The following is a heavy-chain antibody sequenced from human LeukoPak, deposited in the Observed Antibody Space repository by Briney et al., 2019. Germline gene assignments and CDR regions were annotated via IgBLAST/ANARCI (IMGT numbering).Heavy chain of an antibody. V-gene: IGHV3-30-3*01. CDR3: ARDPLNVLRFLEWFGYYFDY. CDR2: ISYDGSNK. CDR1: GFTFSSYA. D-gene: IGHD3-3*01. Sequence: GRSLRLSCAASGFTFSSYAMPWVRQAPGKGLEWVAVISYDGSNKYCADSVKGRFTISRDNSKNTLYLQMNSLRAEDTAVYYCARDPLNVLRFLEWFGYYFDYWGQGTLVTVSS. J-gene: IGHJ4*02.